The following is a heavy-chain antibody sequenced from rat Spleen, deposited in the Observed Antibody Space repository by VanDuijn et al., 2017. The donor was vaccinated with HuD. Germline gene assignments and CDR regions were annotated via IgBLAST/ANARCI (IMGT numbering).Heavy chain of an antibody. Sequence: EVQLVESGGGFVQPGRSMKLSCAASGFTFSNYDMAWVRQAPTKGLEWVASISYEGSSTYYGDSVKGRFTISRDNAKSTLYLQMNSLRSEDTATYYCARRRYVMDAWGQGASVTVSS. CDR1: GFTFSNYD. J-gene: IGHJ4*01. V-gene: IGHV5-22*01. CDR2: ISYEGSST. CDR3: ARRRYVMDA.